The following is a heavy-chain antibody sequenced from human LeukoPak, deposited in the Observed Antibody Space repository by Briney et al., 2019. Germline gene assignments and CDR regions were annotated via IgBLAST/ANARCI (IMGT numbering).Heavy chain of an antibody. CDR2: IRSKAYGGTT. D-gene: IGHD3-22*01. Sequence: GRSLRLSCTASGFTFGDYAMSWFRRAPGKGLEWVGFIRSKAYGGTTKNAASVKGRFTISRDDSRSIAYLQMNSLKTEDTAVYYCTRRYNYDSSGYYYVRDAFDIWGQGTMVTVSS. CDR3: TRRYNYDSSGYYYVRDAFDI. CDR1: GFTFGDYA. J-gene: IGHJ3*02. V-gene: IGHV3-49*03.